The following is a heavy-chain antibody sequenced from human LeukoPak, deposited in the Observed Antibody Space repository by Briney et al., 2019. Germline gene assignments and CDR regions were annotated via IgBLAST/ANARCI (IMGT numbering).Heavy chain of an antibody. CDR2: IIPIFGTA. CDR1: GSTFSSYA. CDR3: ARGDTMVRGVITNSPYYYHYMDV. V-gene: IGHV1-69*15. J-gene: IGHJ6*03. D-gene: IGHD3-10*01. Sequence: SVKVSCKASGSTFSSYAISWVRQAPGQALEWMGRIIPIFGTANYAQQFKGTGTNTADESTSTAYMELSSLRSEGTAVYYCARGDTMVRGVITNSPYYYHYMDVWGKGTTVTVSS.